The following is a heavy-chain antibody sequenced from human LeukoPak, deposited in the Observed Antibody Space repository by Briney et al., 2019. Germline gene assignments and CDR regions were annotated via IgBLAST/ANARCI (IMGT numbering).Heavy chain of an antibody. CDR3: VSGSYFGY. CDR2: IRNKLNSYTT. V-gene: IGHV3-72*01. Sequence: GGSLRLSCVASGLTFSDHSMDWVRQAPGKGLEWVGRIRNKLNSYTTEYATSVKSRFSISRDDSKKSLYPQMNSLKREDTAVYFCVSGSYFGYWGQGTLVTVSS. D-gene: IGHD1-26*01. CDR1: GLTFSDHS. J-gene: IGHJ4*02.